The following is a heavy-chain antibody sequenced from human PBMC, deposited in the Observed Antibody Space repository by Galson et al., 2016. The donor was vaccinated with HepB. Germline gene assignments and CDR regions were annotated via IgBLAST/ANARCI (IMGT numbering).Heavy chain of an antibody. D-gene: IGHD5-12*01. V-gene: IGHV6-1*01. Sequence: CAISGDSVSSNSATWNWISQSPSRGLEWLGRTYYRSKWYNDYALSVKSRITINPDTSKNQFSLQLNSVTPEDTAVYYCARVRSGYSGYANPYYYGMDVWRQGTTVTVSS. CDR2: TYYRSKWYN. CDR3: ARVRSGYSGYANPYYYGMDV. CDR1: GDSVSSNSAT. J-gene: IGHJ6*02.